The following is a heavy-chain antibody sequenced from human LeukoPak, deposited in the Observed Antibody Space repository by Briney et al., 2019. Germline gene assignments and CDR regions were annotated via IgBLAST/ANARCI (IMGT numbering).Heavy chain of an antibody. V-gene: IGHV4-4*02. J-gene: IGHJ4*02. CDR1: GGSISSDNW. Sequence: SETLSLTCAVSGGSISSDNWWSWVRQPPGKGLEWIGEIYHSGSTSYNPSLKSRVTLEVDKSNNQFSLKLSSVTAADTALYYCACTTTVTTKLNYWGQGILVTVSS. CDR3: ACTTTVTTKLNY. D-gene: IGHD4-17*01. CDR2: IYHSGST.